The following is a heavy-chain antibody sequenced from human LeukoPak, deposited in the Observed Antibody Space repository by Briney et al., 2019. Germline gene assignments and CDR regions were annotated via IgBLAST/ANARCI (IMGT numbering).Heavy chain of an antibody. CDR2: INHSGST. V-gene: IGHV4-34*01. CDR3: ARHQGDIVVVEGYFDY. Sequence: PSETLSLTCAVYGGSFSGYYWSWIRQPPGKGLEWIGEINHSGSTNYNPSLKSRVTISVDTSKNQFSLKLSSVTAADTAVYYCARHQGDIVVVEGYFDYWGQGTLVTVSS. D-gene: IGHD2-15*01. J-gene: IGHJ4*02. CDR1: GGSFSGYY.